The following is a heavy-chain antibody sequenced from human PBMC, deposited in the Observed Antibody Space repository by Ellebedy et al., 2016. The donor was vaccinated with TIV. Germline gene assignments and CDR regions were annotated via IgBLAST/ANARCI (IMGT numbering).Heavy chain of an antibody. D-gene: IGHD4-23*01. J-gene: IGHJ4*02. CDR2: ISYDGNSY. Sequence: GESLKISCAASGFTFNSYAMHWVRQAPGKGLEWVAVISYDGNSYYYADSVKGRFTISRDNSMTTLYLQMNSLRAEDTSVYYCARDAAGNGGKLDYWGQGALVTVSS. CDR1: GFTFNSYA. V-gene: IGHV3-30-3*01. CDR3: ARDAAGNGGKLDY.